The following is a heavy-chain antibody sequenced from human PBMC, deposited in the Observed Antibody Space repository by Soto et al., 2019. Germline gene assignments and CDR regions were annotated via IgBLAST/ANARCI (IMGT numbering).Heavy chain of an antibody. D-gene: IGHD1-26*01. CDR2: ISYDGSNK. CDR1: GFTFSSYA. Sequence: QVQLVESGGGVVQPGRSLRLSCAASGFTFSSYAMHWVRQAPGKGLEWVAVISYDGSNKYYADSVKGRFTISRDNSKNTLYLQMNRLRAEDTAVYYCASGNFDYWGQGTLVTVSS. CDR3: ASGNFDY. J-gene: IGHJ4*02. V-gene: IGHV3-30-3*01.